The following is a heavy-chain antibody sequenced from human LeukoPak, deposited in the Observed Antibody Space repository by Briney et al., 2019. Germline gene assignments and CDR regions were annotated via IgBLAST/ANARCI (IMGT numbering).Heavy chain of an antibody. CDR2: IYYSGST. V-gene: IGHV4-30-4*08. Sequence: PSETLSLTCTVSGCSISSGGYYWSWIRQHPGKGLEWIGYIYYSGSTYYNPSLKSRVTISVDTSKNQFSLKLSSVTAADTAVYYCASYTAMVTNYFDYWGQGTLVTVSS. CDR3: ASYTAMVTNYFDY. CDR1: GCSISSGGYY. D-gene: IGHD5-18*01. J-gene: IGHJ4*02.